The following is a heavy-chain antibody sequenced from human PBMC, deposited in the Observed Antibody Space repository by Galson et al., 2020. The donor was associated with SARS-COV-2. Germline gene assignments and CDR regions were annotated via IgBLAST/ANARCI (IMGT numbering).Heavy chain of an antibody. J-gene: IGHJ6*04. CDR2: ISSSGSTI. CDR1: GFTFSDYY. D-gene: IGHD2-15*01. V-gene: IGHV3-11*01. Sequence: VGSLRLSCAASGFTFSDYYMSWIRQAPGKGLEWVSYISSSGSTIYYADSVKGRVTISRDNAENSLYLQMNSLRAEDTAVYYCASPVYCSGGSCYSVLSTGYYYYDGMDVWGKGTTVTVSS. CDR3: ASPVYCSGGSCYSVLSTGYYYYDGMDV.